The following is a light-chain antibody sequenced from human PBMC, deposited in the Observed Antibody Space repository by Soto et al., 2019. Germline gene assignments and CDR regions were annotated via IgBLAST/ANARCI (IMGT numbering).Light chain of an antibody. J-gene: IGKJ1*01. V-gene: IGKV3-20*01. CDR2: GIS. CDR3: QDYGTPGT. CDR1: QSVTTGY. Sequence: ENVLAQSPGTLSLSPGERATLSCRASQSVTTGYFAWYQQKPGQAPRLLIYGISARAPGIPDRFSASGSGTDFTLTISRREPEDSAVYYCQDYGTPGTFGQGTMVEIK.